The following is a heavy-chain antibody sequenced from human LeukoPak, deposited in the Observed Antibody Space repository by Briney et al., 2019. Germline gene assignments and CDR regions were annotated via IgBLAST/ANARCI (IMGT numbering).Heavy chain of an antibody. CDR3: ARSNNVFFAGDH. D-gene: IGHD1/OR15-1a*01. J-gene: IGHJ4*02. CDR1: GDTLSSYA. Sequence: SVKLSCKASGDTLSSYAFSWVRQAPGQGLEWMGAIISMCGTTHYAQNFQGRVTITSDESTRTVYLEVTSVRSEDTALYYCARSNNVFFAGDHWGQGTLVTVSS. V-gene: IGHV1-69*13. CDR2: IISMCGTT.